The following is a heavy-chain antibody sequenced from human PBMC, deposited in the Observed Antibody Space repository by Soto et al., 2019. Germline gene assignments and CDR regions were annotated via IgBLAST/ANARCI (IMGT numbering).Heavy chain of an antibody. D-gene: IGHD6-6*01. Sequence: SETLSLTCAVYGGSFSGYYWSWIRQPPGKGLEWIGEINHSGSTNYNPSLKSRVTISVDTSKNQFSLKLSSVTAADTAVYYCARAPCPGGSSSRVFCRNYFDYWGQGTLVTVSS. J-gene: IGHJ4*02. CDR3: ARAPCPGGSSSRVFCRNYFDY. V-gene: IGHV4-34*01. CDR1: GGSFSGYY. CDR2: INHSGST.